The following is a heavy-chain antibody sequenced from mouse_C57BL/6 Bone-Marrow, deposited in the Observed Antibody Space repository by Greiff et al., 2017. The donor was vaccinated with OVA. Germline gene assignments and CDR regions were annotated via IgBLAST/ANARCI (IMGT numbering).Heavy chain of an antibody. D-gene: IGHD2-4*01. CDR3: TPLNYDYVPYAMDY. J-gene: IGHJ4*01. Sequence: EVQLQQSGAELVRPGASVKLSCTASGFNIKDDYMHWVKQRPEQGLEWIGWIDPENGDTEYASNFQGKATITADTSSNTAYLQLSSLTSEDTAVYYCTPLNYDYVPYAMDYWGQGTSVTVSS. V-gene: IGHV14-4*01. CDR2: IDPENGDT. CDR1: GFNIKDDY.